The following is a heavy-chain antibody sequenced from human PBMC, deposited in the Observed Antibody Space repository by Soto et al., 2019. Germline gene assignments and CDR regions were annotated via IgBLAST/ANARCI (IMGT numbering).Heavy chain of an antibody. V-gene: IGHV1-69*13. CDR2: IIPIFGTA. J-gene: IGHJ3*02. CDR1: GGTFSNYA. Sequence: SVKVSCKASGGTFSNYAINCVRQAPGQGLEWMGGIIPIFGTANYAQKFQGRVTITADESTSTAYMELSSLRSEDTAVYYCARDALNSGLSDDAFDIWGQGTMVTVSS. D-gene: IGHD5-12*01. CDR3: ARDALNSGLSDDAFDI.